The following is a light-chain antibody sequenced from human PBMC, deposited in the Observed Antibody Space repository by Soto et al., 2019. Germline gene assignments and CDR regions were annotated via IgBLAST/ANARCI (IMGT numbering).Light chain of an antibody. J-gene: IGLJ1*01. Sequence: QSALTQPRSVSGSPGQSVTISCTGTRSDVGAFDFVSWYQQHPGKAPKLIIYDVSKRPSGVPGRFSGSKSGNTASLTISGLQAEDEADYHCCPYAGHYDLGSGTKVTV. CDR2: DVS. V-gene: IGLV2-11*01. CDR3: CPYAGHYD. CDR1: RSDVGAFDF.